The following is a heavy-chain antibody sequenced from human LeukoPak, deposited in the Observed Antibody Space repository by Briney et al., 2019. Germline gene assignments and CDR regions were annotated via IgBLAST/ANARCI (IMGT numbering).Heavy chain of an antibody. CDR1: GGSISSGDYY. Sequence: TLSLTCTVSGGSISSGDYYWSWIRQPPGKGLEWIGYIYYSGSTYYNPSLKSRVTISVDTSKSQFSLKLSSVTAADTAVYYCARDRMGEGSGFDPWGQGTLVTVSS. D-gene: IGHD1-26*01. CDR2: IYYSGST. J-gene: IGHJ5*02. CDR3: ARDRMGEGSGFDP. V-gene: IGHV4-30-4*08.